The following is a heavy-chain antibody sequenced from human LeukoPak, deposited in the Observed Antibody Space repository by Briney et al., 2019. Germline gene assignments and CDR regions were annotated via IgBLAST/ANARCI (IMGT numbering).Heavy chain of an antibody. V-gene: IGHV1-69*13. J-gene: IGHJ5*02. D-gene: IGHD3-10*01. CDR1: GGTFSGYA. CDR3: ARSLGSVTMVRGVFNYNWFDP. CDR2: IIPIFGTA. Sequence: SVKVSCKASGGTFSGYAISWVRQAPGQGLEWMGGIIPIFGTANYAQKFQGRVTITADESTSTAYMELSSLRSEDTAVYYCARSLGSVTMVRGVFNYNWFDPWGQGTLVTVSS.